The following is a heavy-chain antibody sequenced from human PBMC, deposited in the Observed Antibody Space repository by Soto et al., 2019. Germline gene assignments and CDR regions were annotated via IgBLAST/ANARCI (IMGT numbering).Heavy chain of an antibody. CDR1: GFTLSTSGEG. CDR3: AHVAYYDCWSDFYSDWFDP. CDR2: IYWNDVK. V-gene: IGHV2-5*01. D-gene: IGHD3-3*01. J-gene: IGHJ5*02. Sequence: QITLKESGPTLVKPTQTLTLTCTFSGFTLSTSGEGVGWIRQPPGKALEWLALIYWNDVKPYSPFLKRRLTSTKDTSKNQVVLTMTNMDPVDTATYYCAHVAYYDCWSDFYSDWFDPWGQGTLVTVSS.